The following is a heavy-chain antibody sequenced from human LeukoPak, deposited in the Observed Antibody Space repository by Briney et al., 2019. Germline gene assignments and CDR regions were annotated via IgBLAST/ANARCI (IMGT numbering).Heavy chain of an antibody. Sequence: GGSLRLSCAASRFTSTRCGMHWVRQAPGKGLEWVAFIRYDGSNKYYADSVKGRFTISRDNSKNTLYLQMNSLRAEDKAVYYCAKTRYSNYQFVDYWGQGTLVTVSS. CDR3: AKTRYSNYQFVDY. D-gene: IGHD4-11*01. V-gene: IGHV3-30*02. J-gene: IGHJ4*02. CDR2: IRYDGSNK. CDR1: RFTSTRCG.